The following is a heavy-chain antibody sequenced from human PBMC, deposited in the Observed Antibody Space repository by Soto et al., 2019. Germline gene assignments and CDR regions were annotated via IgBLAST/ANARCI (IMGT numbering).Heavy chain of an antibody. CDR1: GFTFSSYA. CDR3: ARAEYDSSGYDPFDY. V-gene: IGHV3-30-3*01. Sequence: QVQLVESGGGVVQPGRSLRLSCAASGFTFSSYAMHWVRQAPGKGLEWVAVISYDGSNKYYADSVKGRFTISRDNSKNTLYLQMNSLRAEDTAVYYCARAEYDSSGYDPFDYWGQGTLVTVPS. D-gene: IGHD3-22*01. J-gene: IGHJ4*02. CDR2: ISYDGSNK.